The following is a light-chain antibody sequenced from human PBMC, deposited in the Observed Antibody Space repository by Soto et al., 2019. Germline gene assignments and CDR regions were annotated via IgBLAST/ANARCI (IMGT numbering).Light chain of an antibody. CDR3: QQASSFPLT. V-gene: IGKV1-12*01. J-gene: IGKJ4*01. CDR2: AAS. Sequence: GGRVTITCRASQVISSWLAWYQQKPGKAPKLLIYAASSLQSGVPSRFSGSESGTDLTLTISSLQPEDSATYYCQQASSFPLTLGGGTKVDIK. CDR1: QVISSW.